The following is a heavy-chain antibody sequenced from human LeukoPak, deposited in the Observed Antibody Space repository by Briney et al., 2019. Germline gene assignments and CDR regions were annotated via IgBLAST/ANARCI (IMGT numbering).Heavy chain of an antibody. Sequence: KPGGSLRLSCAASGFTFSSYSMNWVRQAPGKGLEWVSSISSSSSYIYYADSVKGRFTISRDNAKNSLYLQMNSLRAEDTAVYYCARDLVSGYYDSSGYRAPDGFDIWGQGTMVTVSS. CDR2: ISSSSSYI. CDR3: ARDLVSGYYDSSGYRAPDGFDI. D-gene: IGHD3-22*01. CDR1: GFTFSSYS. V-gene: IGHV3-21*01. J-gene: IGHJ3*02.